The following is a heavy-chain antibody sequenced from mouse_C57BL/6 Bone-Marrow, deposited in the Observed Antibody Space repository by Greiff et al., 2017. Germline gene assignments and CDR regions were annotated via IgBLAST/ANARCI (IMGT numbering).Heavy chain of an antibody. J-gene: IGHJ1*03. D-gene: IGHD1-1*01. CDR2: INSDGGST. CDR1: EYEFPSHD. V-gene: IGHV5-2*01. Sequence: EVKVVESGGGLVQPGESLKLSCESNEYEFPSHDMSWVRKTPEKRLELVAAINSDGGSTYYPDTMERRFIISRDNTKKTLYLQMSSLRSEDTALYYCASLITTVAYWYFDVWGTGTTVTVSS. CDR3: ASLITTVAYWYFDV.